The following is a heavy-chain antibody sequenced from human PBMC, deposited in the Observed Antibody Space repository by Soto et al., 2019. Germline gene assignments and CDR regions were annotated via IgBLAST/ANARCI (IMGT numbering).Heavy chain of an antibody. Sequence: GGSLRLSCAASGFTFSSYAMHWVRQAPGKGLEWVAVISYDGSNKYYADSVKGRFTISRDNSKNTLYLQMNSLRAEDTAVYYCARVTGFPYWGQGTLVTVSS. D-gene: IGHD1-20*01. CDR1: GFTFSSYA. CDR3: ARVTGFPY. CDR2: ISYDGSNK. J-gene: IGHJ4*02. V-gene: IGHV3-30-3*01.